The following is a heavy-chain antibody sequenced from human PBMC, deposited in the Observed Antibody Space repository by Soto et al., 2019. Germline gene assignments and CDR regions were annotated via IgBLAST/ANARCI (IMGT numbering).Heavy chain of an antibody. D-gene: IGHD6-19*01. V-gene: IGHV3-15*07. CDR3: ITESSGWYRPGDY. CDR1: GSTFTNAW. CDR2: IKSKTDGGTT. J-gene: IGHJ4*02. Sequence: EVQLVESGGGLVKPGGSLRLSCAASGSTFTNAWMNWVRQAPGKGLEWVGRIKSKTDGGTTDYAAPVKGRFTISSDDSETTLFLQMNSLKTEDTAVYYCITESSGWYRPGDYWGKGTLVTVSS.